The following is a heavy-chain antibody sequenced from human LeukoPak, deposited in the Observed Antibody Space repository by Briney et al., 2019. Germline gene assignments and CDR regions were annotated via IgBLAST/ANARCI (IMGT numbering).Heavy chain of an antibody. V-gene: IGHV3-73*01. J-gene: IGHJ6*03. Sequence: GRSLRLSCAASGFTFSGSAMHWVRQASGKGREWVGRIKSKANSYATAYAASVKGRFTISRDDSKNTAYLQMNSLKTEDTAVYYCTRQVYDSSGYYYYYYYMDVWGKGTTVTVSS. CDR3: TRQVYDSSGYYYYYYYMDV. CDR2: IKSKANSYAT. CDR1: GFTFSGSA. D-gene: IGHD3-22*01.